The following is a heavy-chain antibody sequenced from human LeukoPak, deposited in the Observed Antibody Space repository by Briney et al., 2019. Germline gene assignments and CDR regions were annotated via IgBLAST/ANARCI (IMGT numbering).Heavy chain of an antibody. D-gene: IGHD3-10*01. CDR2: INPGGNT. CDR3: ARTAYYYGSGIPFDP. J-gene: IGHJ5*02. Sequence: SETLSLTCAVYGGSFSGYYWSWIRQPPGKGLEWIGEINPGGNTNYKSSLKSRVSISIDTSKNQFSLKLTSVTAADTAVYYCARTAYYYGSGIPFDPWGQGTLVTVSS. CDR1: GGSFSGYY. V-gene: IGHV4-34*01.